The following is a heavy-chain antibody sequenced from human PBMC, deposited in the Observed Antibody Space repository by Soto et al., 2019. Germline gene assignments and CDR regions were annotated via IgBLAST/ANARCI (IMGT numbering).Heavy chain of an antibody. V-gene: IGHV4-59*01. CDR2: IYYSGST. D-gene: IGHD3-16*02. CDR3: ARDRRYDYIWGSYRYTDLPDAFDI. CDR1: GGSISSYY. J-gene: IGHJ3*02. Sequence: SETLSLTCTVSGGSISSYYWSWIRQPPGKGLEWIGYIYYSGSTNYNPSLKSRVTISVDTSKRQFSLKLSSVTAADTAVYYCARDRRYDYIWGSYRYTDLPDAFDIWGQGTMVTVSS.